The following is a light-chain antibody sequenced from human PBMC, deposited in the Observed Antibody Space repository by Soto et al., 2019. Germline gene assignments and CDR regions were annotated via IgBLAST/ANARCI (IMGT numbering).Light chain of an antibody. CDR1: QTIDTN. CDR2: GAS. J-gene: IGKJ1*01. Sequence: EIVVTQSPCTLSVSPGERATLSCMASQTIDTNLAWYQQKPGQAPWLLIFGASTRATGIPARFSGSGSGTEFSLTITSLQSEDFALYYCQQYNNRPPWTFGQGTKVDI. V-gene: IGKV3-15*01. CDR3: QQYNNRPPWT.